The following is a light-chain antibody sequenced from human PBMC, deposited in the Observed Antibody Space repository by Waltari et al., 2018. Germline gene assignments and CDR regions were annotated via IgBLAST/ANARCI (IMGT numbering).Light chain of an antibody. J-gene: IGKJ2*01. CDR2: KAS. CDR3: QQYNSYSPYT. V-gene: IGKV1-5*03. CDR1: QSISSW. Sequence: DIQMTQSPYTLSASVGDTVTITCRASQSISSWLAWYQQKPGKAPKLLIYKASSLESGVPSRFSGSGSGTEFTLTISSLQPDDFATYYCQQYNSYSPYTFGQGTKLEIK.